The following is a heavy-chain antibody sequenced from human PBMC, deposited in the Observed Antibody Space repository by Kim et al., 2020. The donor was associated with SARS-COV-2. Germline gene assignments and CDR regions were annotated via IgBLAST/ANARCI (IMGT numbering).Heavy chain of an antibody. D-gene: IGHD6-13*01. V-gene: IGHV4-34*01. CDR1: GGSFSGYY. CDR2: INHSGST. CDR3: ARGRAAARFDP. Sequence: SETLSLTCAVYGGSFSGYYWSWIRQPPGKGLEWIGEINHSGSTNYNPSLKSRVTISVDTSKNQFSLKLSSVTAADTAVYYCARGRAAARFDPWGQGTLVTVSS. J-gene: IGHJ5*02.